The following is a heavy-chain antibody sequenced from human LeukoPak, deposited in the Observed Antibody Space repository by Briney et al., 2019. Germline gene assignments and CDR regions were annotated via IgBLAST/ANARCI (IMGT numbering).Heavy chain of an antibody. D-gene: IGHD3-10*01. V-gene: IGHV1-69*13. CDR1: GGTFSSYA. CDR3: ARDYLVRGARAFDI. Sequence: GASVKVSCKASGGTFSSYAISWVRQAPGQGLEWMGRTIPIFGTANYAQKFQGRVTITADESTSTAYMELSSLRSEDTAVYYCARDYLVRGARAFDIWGQGTMVTVSS. J-gene: IGHJ3*02. CDR2: TIPIFGTA.